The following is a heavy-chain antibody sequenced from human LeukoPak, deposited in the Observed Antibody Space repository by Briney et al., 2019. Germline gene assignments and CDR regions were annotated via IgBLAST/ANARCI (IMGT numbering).Heavy chain of an antibody. CDR1: GYTFTGYY. CDR2: INPNSGGT. J-gene: IGHJ6*02. CDR3: ARDQDIVVVVAATPLYYYYGMDV. V-gene: IGHV1-2*02. Sequence: ASVKVSRKASGYTFTGYYMHWVRQAPGQGLEWMGWINPNSGGTNYAQKFQGRVTMTRDTSISTAYMELSRLRSDDTAVYYCARDQDIVVVVAATPLYYYYGMDVWGQGTTVTVSS. D-gene: IGHD2-15*01.